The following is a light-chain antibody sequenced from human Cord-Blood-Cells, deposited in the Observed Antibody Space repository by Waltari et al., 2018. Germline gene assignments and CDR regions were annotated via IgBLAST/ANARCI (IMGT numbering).Light chain of an antibody. CDR1: PSISSY. CDR3: QQSYSTPFT. J-gene: IGKJ3*01. V-gene: IGKV1-39*01. Sequence: IQMTPSPSSLSASVGDRVTITCRASPSISSYLNWYQQKPGKAPKLLIYAASSLQSGVPSRFSGSGSGTDFTLTISSLPPEDFATYYCQQSYSTPFTFGPGTKVDIK. CDR2: AAS.